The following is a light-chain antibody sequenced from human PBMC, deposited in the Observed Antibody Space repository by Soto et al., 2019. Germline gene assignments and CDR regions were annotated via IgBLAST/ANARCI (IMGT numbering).Light chain of an antibody. V-gene: IGKV3-20*01. CDR3: QQYGSSPPYT. CDR1: QSVSSSY. CDR2: GAS. Sequence: EIVLTQSPGTLSLSPGERATLSCRASQSVSSSYLAWYQQKPGQAPRLLIYGASSRATGIPDRFSGSGSGTDFTLTISRLEPEDFAVYYCQQYGSSPPYTFGQGTKRAIK. J-gene: IGKJ2*01.